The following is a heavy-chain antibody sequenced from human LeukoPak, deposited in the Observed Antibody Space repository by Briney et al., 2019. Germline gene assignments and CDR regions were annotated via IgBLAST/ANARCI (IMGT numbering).Heavy chain of an antibody. V-gene: IGHV1-18*01. CDR1: GHTFTSYG. D-gene: IGHD3-3*01. Sequence: ASVKVSCKASGHTFTSYGISWVRQAPGQGLEWMGWISAYNGNTNYAQKLQGRVTMTTDTSTSTAYMELRSLRSDDTAVYYCARLRITIFGVALIFDYWGQGTLVTVSS. CDR2: ISAYNGNT. CDR3: ARLRITIFGVALIFDY. J-gene: IGHJ4*02.